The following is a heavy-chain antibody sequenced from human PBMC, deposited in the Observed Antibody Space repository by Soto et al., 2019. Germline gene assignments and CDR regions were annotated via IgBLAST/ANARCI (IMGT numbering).Heavy chain of an antibody. CDR2: INAGNGNT. V-gene: IGHV1-3*01. CDR3: ARDLGELITDIVVVSYYYYGMDV. CDR1: GYTFTSYA. D-gene: IGHD2-2*01. Sequence: ASVKVSCKASGYTFTSYAMHWVRQAPGQRLEWMGWINAGNGNTKYSQKFQGRVTITRDTSASTDYMELSSLRSEDTAVYYCARDLGELITDIVVVSYYYYGMDVWGQGTTVTVSS. J-gene: IGHJ6*02.